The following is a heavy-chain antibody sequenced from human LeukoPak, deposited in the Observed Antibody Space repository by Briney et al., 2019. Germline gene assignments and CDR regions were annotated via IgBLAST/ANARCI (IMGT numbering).Heavy chain of an antibody. J-gene: IGHJ4*02. CDR1: GFTFSSYH. Sequence: GGSLRLSCEVSGFTFSSYHMNWVRQAPGKGLEWVSSIGSSGSYIYYADSLTGRFTISRDNAKNSLYLQMNSLRAEDTAMYYCARGTGYYPKGVVYWGQGTLVTVSS. D-gene: IGHD3/OR15-3a*01. V-gene: IGHV3-21*01. CDR3: ARGTGYYPKGVVY. CDR2: IGSSGSYI.